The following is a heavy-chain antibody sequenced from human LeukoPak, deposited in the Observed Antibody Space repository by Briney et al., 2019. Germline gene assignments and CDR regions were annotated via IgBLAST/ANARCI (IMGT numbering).Heavy chain of an antibody. Sequence: GGSLRLSCAASGFTFSSYAMSWVRQAPGKGLEWVSAISGSGGSIYYADSVKGRFSISRDNSKNTLYLLMNSLRAEDTAVYYCAKDPQWELPSPFDHWGQGTLVTVSS. CDR3: AKDPQWELPSPFDH. D-gene: IGHD1-26*01. J-gene: IGHJ4*02. CDR2: ISGSGGSI. V-gene: IGHV3-23*01. CDR1: GFTFSSYA.